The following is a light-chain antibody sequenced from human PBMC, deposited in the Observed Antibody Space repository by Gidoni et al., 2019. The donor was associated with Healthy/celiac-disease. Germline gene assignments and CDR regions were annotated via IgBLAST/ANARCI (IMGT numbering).Light chain of an antibody. Sequence: EIVITQSPATLSISTGERASLSCRASQSVRSNLAWYQQRPGQAPRLLIYDASTRATGIPGRFRGSGSGTEFTLTISSLQSEDFAGYYCQQYNEWLGATFGQGTKVEIK. V-gene: IGKV3-15*01. CDR3: QQYNEWLGAT. CDR2: DAS. J-gene: IGKJ1*01. CDR1: QSVRSN.